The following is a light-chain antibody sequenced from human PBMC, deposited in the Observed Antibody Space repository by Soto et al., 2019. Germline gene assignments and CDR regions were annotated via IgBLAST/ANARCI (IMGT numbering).Light chain of an antibody. V-gene: IGLV2-14*01. J-gene: IGLJ2*01. CDR1: SSDIGDYNY. Sequence: QSALTQPASVSGSPGQSIAISCTGSSSDIGDYNYVSWYQQHPGKAPKLMIYDVSNRPSGVSNRFSGSMSGNTASLTISGLQPADEADYYCSSYTGSSTVVFGGGTKLTVL. CDR2: DVS. CDR3: SSYTGSSTVV.